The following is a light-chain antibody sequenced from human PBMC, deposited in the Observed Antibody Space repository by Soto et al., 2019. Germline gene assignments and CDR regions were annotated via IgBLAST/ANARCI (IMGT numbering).Light chain of an antibody. CDR1: SSDVGGYNY. CDR3: SSYAGSNNVV. V-gene: IGLV2-8*01. CDR2: EVS. Sequence: QSVLTQPPSASGSPGKSVTISCTGTSSDVGGYNYVSWYQQNPGKAPKLMIYEVSKRPSGVPDRFSGSKSGNTASLTVSGLQAEDEADYYCSSYAGSNNVVFGGGTKVTVL. J-gene: IGLJ2*01.